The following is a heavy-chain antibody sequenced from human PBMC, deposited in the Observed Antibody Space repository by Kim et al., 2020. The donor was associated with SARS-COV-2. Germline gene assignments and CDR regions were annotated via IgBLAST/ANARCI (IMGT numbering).Heavy chain of an antibody. CDR1: GFTFSSYG. V-gene: IGHV3-30*18. Sequence: GGSLRLSCAASGFTFSSYGMHWVRQAPGKGLEWVAVISYDGSNKYYADSVKGRFTISRDNSKNTLYLQMNSLRAEDTAVYYCAKDEKFYIYCSGGSCYPTYFDYWGQGTLVTVSS. J-gene: IGHJ4*02. CDR2: ISYDGSNK. CDR3: AKDEKFYIYCSGGSCYPTYFDY. D-gene: IGHD2-15*01.